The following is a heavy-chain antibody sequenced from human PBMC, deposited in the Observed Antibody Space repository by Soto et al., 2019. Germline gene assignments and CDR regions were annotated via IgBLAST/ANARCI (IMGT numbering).Heavy chain of an antibody. V-gene: IGHV6-1*01. CDR1: GDSFSSRSAA. D-gene: IGHD3-22*01. CDR2: TYYRSKWYN. CDR3: ARADYYDSSGSYDP. Sequence: QTLSLTCAISGDSFSSRSAAWNWVRRSPSRGLEWLGRTYYRSKWYNDYAVSVKSRITINPDTSKNQFSLQLNSVTPEDTAVYYCARADYYDSSGSYDPWGQGTLVTVS. J-gene: IGHJ5*02.